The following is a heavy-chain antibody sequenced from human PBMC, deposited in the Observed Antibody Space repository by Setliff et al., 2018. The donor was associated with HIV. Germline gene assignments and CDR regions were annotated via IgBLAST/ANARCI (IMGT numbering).Heavy chain of an antibody. CDR1: GGSSIGSSFQ. V-gene: IGHV4-39*07. J-gene: IGHJ4*02. CDR2: IAYSGTTLYS. CDR3: ARGPPFAY. Sequence: KASETLFLTCTVSGGSSIGSSFQSTWIRQSPGKGLEWIADIAYSGTTLYSNYNPSLESRVTISEDTSRHQLSLKLTSVTADATAIYYCARGPPFAYWGQGLLVTVSS.